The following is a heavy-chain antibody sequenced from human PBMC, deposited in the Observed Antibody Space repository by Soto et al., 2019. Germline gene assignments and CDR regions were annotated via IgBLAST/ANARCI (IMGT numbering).Heavy chain of an antibody. J-gene: IGHJ6*02. V-gene: IGHV5-10-1*01. D-gene: IGHD2-15*01. CDR2: IDPSDSYT. Sequence: GESLKISCKGSGCSFISYWISWVRQMPGKGLEWMGRIDPSDSYTNYSPSFQGHVTISADKSISTAYLQWSSLKASDTAMYYCASTTVVTYSYYGMDVWGQGTTVTVSS. CDR1: GCSFISYW. CDR3: ASTTVVTYSYYGMDV.